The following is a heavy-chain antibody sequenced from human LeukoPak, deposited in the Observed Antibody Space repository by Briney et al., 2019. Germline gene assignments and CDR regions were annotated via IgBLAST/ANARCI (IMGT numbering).Heavy chain of an antibody. CDR3: AKKSPQETPVGPYWYLAL. Sequence: GGSLRLSCAASGFTFTNFVMSWVRQAPGKGLEWVSSISGNGDSAYYPDFAKGRFSISRDNSKDTLYLQMNSLRAEDTAVYYCAKKSPQETPVGPYWYLALWGRGTLVTISS. CDR1: GFTFTNFV. CDR2: ISGNGDSA. V-gene: IGHV3-23*01. J-gene: IGHJ2*01. D-gene: IGHD1-26*01.